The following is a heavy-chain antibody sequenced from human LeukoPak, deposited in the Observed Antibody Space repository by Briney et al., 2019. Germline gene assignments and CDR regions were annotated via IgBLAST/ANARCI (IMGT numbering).Heavy chain of an antibody. J-gene: IGHJ4*02. CDR1: GGSISSGDYY. CDR2: IYYGGST. V-gene: IGHV4-30-4*01. CDR3: ARGENYDILTGYLFDY. Sequence: PSETLSLTCTVSGGSISSGDYYWSWIRQPPGKGLGWIGYIYYGGSTYYNPSLKSRVTISVDTSKNQFSLKLSSVTAADTAVYYCARGENYDILTGYLFDYWGQGTLVTVSS. D-gene: IGHD3-9*01.